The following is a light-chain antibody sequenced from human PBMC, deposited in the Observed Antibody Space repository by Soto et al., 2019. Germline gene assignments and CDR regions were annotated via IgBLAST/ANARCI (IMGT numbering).Light chain of an antibody. V-gene: IGKV3-11*01. J-gene: IGKJ3*01. CDR2: DTS. CDR3: RQRSNWPLT. Sequence: EIVLTQSPAILSLSPGERATLSCRASQSVSTYLAWYQQKPGQAPRLLIYDTSNRASGVPARFSGSGSGTDFTLTISRLEPEDFAVYYCRQRSNWPLTFGPGAKVDIK. CDR1: QSVSTY.